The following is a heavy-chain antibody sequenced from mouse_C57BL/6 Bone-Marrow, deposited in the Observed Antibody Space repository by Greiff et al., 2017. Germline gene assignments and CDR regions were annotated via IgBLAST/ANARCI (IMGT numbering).Heavy chain of an antibody. CDR1: GYTFTSYW. CDR2: IDPSDSYT. CDR3: ARGGVVATDDMDY. J-gene: IGHJ4*01. D-gene: IGHD1-1*01. Sequence: QVQLQQPGAELVMPGASVKLSCKASGYTFTSYWMPWVKQRPGQGLEWIGAIDPSDSYTNYHHKFKGQSTLTVDKSSSTTYLQLSRLTSEDDEIYYYARGGVVATDDMDYWGQGTSVTVSS. V-gene: IGHV1-69*01.